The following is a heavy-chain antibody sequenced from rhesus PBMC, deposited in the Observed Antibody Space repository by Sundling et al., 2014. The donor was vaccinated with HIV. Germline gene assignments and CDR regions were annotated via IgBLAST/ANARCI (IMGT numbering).Heavy chain of an antibody. Sequence: QVQLHESGPRTGEAFGDPCPSPALSLVTPISSGFYYWSWIRQSPGKGLEWIGYIVRTGDTRTNPSLKSRVTFSMDTSKNQFSLRLNSVTAADTAVYFCAREGLNGVDSWGQGVVVTVSS. CDR2: IVRTGDT. V-gene: IGHV4-122*02. CDR1: VTPISSGFYY. CDR3: AREGLNGVDS. J-gene: IGHJ6*01.